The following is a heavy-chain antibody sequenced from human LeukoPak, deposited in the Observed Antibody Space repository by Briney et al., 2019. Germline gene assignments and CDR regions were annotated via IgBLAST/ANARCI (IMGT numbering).Heavy chain of an antibody. V-gene: IGHV3-53*01. CDR3: AREVSGSGSPRFDY. CDR2: IYSGGST. D-gene: IGHD3-10*01. Sequence: PGGSLRLSRAASGFTVSSNYMSWVRQAPGKGLEWVSVIYSGGSTYYADSVKGRFTISRDNSKNTLYLQMNSLRAEDTAVYYCAREVSGSGSPRFDYWGQGTLVTVSS. CDR1: GFTVSSNY. J-gene: IGHJ4*02.